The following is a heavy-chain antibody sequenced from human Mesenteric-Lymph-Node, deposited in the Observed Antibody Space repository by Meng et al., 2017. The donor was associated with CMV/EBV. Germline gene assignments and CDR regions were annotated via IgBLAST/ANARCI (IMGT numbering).Heavy chain of an antibody. Sequence: SETLSLTCAVYGGSFSDYHWSWIRQSPGKGLEWIGEINHSGVTNYNPSLKSRVTISIDTSKNQFSLKLSSVTAADTAVYYCARGRIRSYPFWSAYHFDYWGQGTLVTVSS. CDR3: ARGRIRSYPFWSAYHFDY. D-gene: IGHD3-3*01. CDR1: GGSFSDYH. CDR2: INHSGVT. J-gene: IGHJ4*02. V-gene: IGHV4-34*01.